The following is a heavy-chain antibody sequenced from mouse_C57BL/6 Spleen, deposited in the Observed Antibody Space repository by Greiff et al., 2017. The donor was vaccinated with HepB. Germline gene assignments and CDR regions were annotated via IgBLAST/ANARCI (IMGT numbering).Heavy chain of an antibody. CDR1: GYTFTSYW. CDR3: ARSDYGNSLGAY. Sequence: VQLQQSGAELVMPGASVKLSCKASGYTFTSYWMHWVKQRPGQGLEWIGEIDPSDSYTNYNQKFKGKSTLTVDKSSSTAYMHLISLTSEDSAVYYCARSDYGNSLGAYWGQGTLVTVSA. J-gene: IGHJ3*01. V-gene: IGHV1-69*01. D-gene: IGHD2-1*01. CDR2: IDPSDSYT.